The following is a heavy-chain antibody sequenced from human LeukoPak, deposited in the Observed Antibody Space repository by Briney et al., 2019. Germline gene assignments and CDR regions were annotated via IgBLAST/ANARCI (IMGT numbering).Heavy chain of an antibody. V-gene: IGHV4-39*07. D-gene: IGHD5-18*01. CDR3: ARGPYSYGKKFDAFDI. CDR2: IYYSGST. J-gene: IGHJ3*02. CDR1: GGSISSYY. Sequence: SETLSLTCTVSGGSISSYYWGWIRQPPGKGLEWIGSIYYSGSTYYNPSLKSRVTISVDTSKNQFSLKLSSVTAADTAVYYCARGPYSYGKKFDAFDIWGQGTLVTVSS.